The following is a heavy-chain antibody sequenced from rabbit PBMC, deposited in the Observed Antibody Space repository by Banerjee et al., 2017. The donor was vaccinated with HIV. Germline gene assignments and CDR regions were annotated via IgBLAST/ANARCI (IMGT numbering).Heavy chain of an antibody. CDR3: ARNWPGSTNWDL. D-gene: IGHD4-2*01. V-gene: IGHV1S7*01. CDR2: IVAGKGNT. Sequence: QLKETGGGLVQPGASLTLSCTASGFTISSYHMGWVRQAPGKGLEWIGIIVAGKGNTYYASWVNGRFTISSHNAQNTLYLQLNSLTAADTATYFCARNWPGSTNWDLWGPGTLVTV. J-gene: IGHJ6*01. CDR1: GFTISSYH.